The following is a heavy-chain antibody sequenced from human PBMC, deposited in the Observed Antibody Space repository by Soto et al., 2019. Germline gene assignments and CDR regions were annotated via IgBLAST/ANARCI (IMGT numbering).Heavy chain of an antibody. CDR3: AKGSRADCYSDSDY. Sequence: GGSLRLSCAASGFTFSSYAMSWVRQAPGKGLEWVSTIGGSGSYYADSVKGRFTISRDNSKNTLYLQMNSLRAEDTALYYCAKGSRADCYSDSDYWGQGTLVTVSS. CDR1: GFTFSSYA. J-gene: IGHJ4*02. CDR2: IGGSGS. D-gene: IGHD2-21*02. V-gene: IGHV3-23*01.